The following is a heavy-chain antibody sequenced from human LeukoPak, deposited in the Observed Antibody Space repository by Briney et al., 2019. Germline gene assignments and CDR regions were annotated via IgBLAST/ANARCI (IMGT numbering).Heavy chain of an antibody. J-gene: IGHJ3*02. CDR1: GFTFSSYS. CDR2: ISSSSSYI. D-gene: IGHD3-22*01. Sequence: GGSLRLSCAASGFTFSSYSMNWVRQAPGKGLVWVSSISSSSSYIYYADSVKGRSTISRDNAKNSLYLQMNSLRAEDTAVYYCARDFYDSSGYYFDAFDIWGQGTMVTVSS. CDR3: ARDFYDSSGYYFDAFDI. V-gene: IGHV3-21*01.